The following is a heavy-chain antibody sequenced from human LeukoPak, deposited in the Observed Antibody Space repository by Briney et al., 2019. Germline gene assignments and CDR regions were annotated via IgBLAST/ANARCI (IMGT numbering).Heavy chain of an antibody. CDR3: ARGPIGGHDSSGYSYFDY. CDR2: INHSGST. J-gene: IGHJ4*02. CDR1: GGSFSGYY. D-gene: IGHD3-22*01. V-gene: IGHV4-34*01. Sequence: PSETLSLTCAVYGGSFSGYYWSWIRQPPGKGLEWIGEINHSGSTNYNPSLESRVTISVDTSKNQFSLKLSSVTAADKAVYYCARGPIGGHDSSGYSYFDYWGQGTLVTVSS.